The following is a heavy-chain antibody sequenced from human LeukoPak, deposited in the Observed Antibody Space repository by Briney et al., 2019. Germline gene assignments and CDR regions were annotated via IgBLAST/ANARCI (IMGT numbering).Heavy chain of an antibody. CDR2: TYANGSP. CDR3: ARSLGARSQFDY. J-gene: IGHJ4*02. Sequence: PSETLSLTCTVSGGSISSYYWSWIRQPAGKGLEWIGRTYANGSPNYNPSLKSRATVSLDTSRNQFSLKLTSLTAADSAVYYCARSLGARSQFDYWGQGTLVTVSS. CDR1: GGSISSYY. V-gene: IGHV4-4*07. D-gene: IGHD1-26*01.